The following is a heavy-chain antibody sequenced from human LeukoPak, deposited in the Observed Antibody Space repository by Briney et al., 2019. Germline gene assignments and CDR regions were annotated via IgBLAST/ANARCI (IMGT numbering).Heavy chain of an antibody. V-gene: IGHV4-39*01. CDR3: ARLGAAAGTDY. CDR2: IFYRGST. D-gene: IGHD6-13*01. CDR1: GGSISSSSYY. Sequence: SETLSLTCTVSGGSISSSSYYWGWIRPPPGKGLEWIGSIFYRGSTFYNPSLKSRVTISVDTSKNQFSLKLSSVTAADTAVYYCARLGAAAGTDYWGQGTLVTVSS. J-gene: IGHJ4*02.